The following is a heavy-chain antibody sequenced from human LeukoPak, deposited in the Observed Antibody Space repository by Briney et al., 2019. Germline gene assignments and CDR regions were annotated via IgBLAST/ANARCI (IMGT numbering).Heavy chain of an antibody. V-gene: IGHV3-33*01. CDR3: ARDLRIAAAGAPDY. D-gene: IGHD6-13*01. CDR1: GFTFSSYG. Sequence: GGSLRLSCAASGFTFSSYGMHWVRQAPGKGLEWVAVIWYDGSNKYYADSVKGRFTISRDNSKNTLYLQMNSLRAEDTAVYYCARDLRIAAAGAPDYWGQGTLVTVSS. J-gene: IGHJ4*02. CDR2: IWYDGSNK.